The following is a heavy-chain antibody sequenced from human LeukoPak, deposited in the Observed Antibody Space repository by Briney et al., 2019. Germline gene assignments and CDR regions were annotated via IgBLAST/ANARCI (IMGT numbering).Heavy chain of an antibody. V-gene: IGHV1-69*13. CDR3: ARREDSSSSHPRVGGPVDY. D-gene: IGHD6-6*01. CDR1: GGTFSSYA. CDR2: IIPIFGTA. J-gene: IGHJ4*02. Sequence: SVKVSCKASGGTFSSYAISWVRQAPGQGLEWMGGIIPIFGTADYAQKFQGRVTITADESTSTAYMELSSLRSEDTAVYYCARREDSSSSHPRVGGPVDYWGQGTLVTVSS.